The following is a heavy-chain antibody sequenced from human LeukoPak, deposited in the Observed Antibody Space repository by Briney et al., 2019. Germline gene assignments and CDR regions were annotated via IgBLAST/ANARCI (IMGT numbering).Heavy chain of an antibody. Sequence: SETLFLTCTNSGDSINNNFWTWIRQPPGKGMERLGYIYYSGSTNYNPSLKTRVTISLHSSKTQSSLNLSSVTAADTAVYYCTRHKRLAHWIQGTLVTVYS. CDR3: TRHKRLAH. CDR2: IYYSGST. J-gene: IGHJ5*02. CDR1: GDSINNNF. V-gene: IGHV4-59*01.